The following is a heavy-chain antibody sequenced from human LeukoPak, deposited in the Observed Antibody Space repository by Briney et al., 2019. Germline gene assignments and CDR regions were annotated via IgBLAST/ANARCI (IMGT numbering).Heavy chain of an antibody. CDR2: MNPNSGNT. Sequence: ASVKVSCKAFGYTFTSYDIDWVRQATGQGLEWMGWMNPNSGNTAYAQKFQGRVTMTRNTSISTAYMELSSLRSEDTAVYYCAKVAVTAYNYFDPWGQGTLVTVSS. D-gene: IGHD2-21*02. J-gene: IGHJ5*02. CDR3: AKVAVTAYNYFDP. V-gene: IGHV1-8*02. CDR1: GYTFTSYD.